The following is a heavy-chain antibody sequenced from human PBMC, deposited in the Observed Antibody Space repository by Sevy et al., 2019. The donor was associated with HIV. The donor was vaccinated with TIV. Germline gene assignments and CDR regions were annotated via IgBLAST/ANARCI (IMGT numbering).Heavy chain of an antibody. CDR1: GYTFTSYG. J-gene: IGHJ6*03. D-gene: IGHD5-12*01. CDR2: ISAYNGNT. Sequence: ASVKVSCKASGYTFTSYGISWVRQAPGQGLEWMGWISAYNGNTNYAQKLQDRVTMTTDTSTSTAYIELRSLRTDDTAVYYCARGCGYSGYGPHYYYYMDVWGKGTTVTVSS. V-gene: IGHV1-18*01. CDR3: ARGCGYSGYGPHYYYYMDV.